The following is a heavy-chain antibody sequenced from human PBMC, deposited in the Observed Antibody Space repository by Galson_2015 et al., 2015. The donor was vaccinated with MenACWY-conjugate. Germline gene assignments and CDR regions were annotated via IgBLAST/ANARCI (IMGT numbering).Heavy chain of an antibody. J-gene: IGHJ6*02. Sequence: SVKVSCKASGYTFTSYYMHWVRQAPGQGLEWMGIINPSGGSTSYAQKFQGRVTMTRDTSTSTVYMELSSLRSEDTAVYYCARFNGDYGGGYYYGMDVWGQGTTVTVSS. CDR3: ARFNGDYGGGYYYGMDV. CDR1: GYTFTSYY. V-gene: IGHV1-46*01. CDR2: INPSGGST. D-gene: IGHD4-17*01.